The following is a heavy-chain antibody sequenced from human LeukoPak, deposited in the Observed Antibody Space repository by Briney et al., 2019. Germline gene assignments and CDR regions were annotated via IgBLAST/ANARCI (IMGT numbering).Heavy chain of an antibody. CDR3: ARNLYSSSSKGSDD. CDR1: GYAFISYY. Sequence: GASVKVSCKASGYAFISYYIHWVRQAPGQGLEWMGWISAYNGNTNYAQKLQGRVTMTTDTSTSTAYMELRSLRSDDTAVYYCARNLYSSSSKGSDDWGQGTLVTVSS. V-gene: IGHV1-18*04. CDR2: ISAYNGNT. D-gene: IGHD6-6*01. J-gene: IGHJ4*02.